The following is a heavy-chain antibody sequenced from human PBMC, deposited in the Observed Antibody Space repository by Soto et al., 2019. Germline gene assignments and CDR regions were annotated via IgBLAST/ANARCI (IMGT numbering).Heavy chain of an antibody. Sequence: GGSLRLSCAASGFTFSSYSMNWVRQAPGKGLEWVSSISSSSSYIYYADSVKGRFTISRDNAKNSLYLQMNSLRAEDTAVYYCASFDGSSWNDRYYYYYGMDVWGQGTTVTVSS. J-gene: IGHJ6*02. CDR2: ISSSSSYI. CDR3: ASFDGSSWNDRYYYYYGMDV. CDR1: GFTFSSYS. D-gene: IGHD6-13*01. V-gene: IGHV3-21*01.